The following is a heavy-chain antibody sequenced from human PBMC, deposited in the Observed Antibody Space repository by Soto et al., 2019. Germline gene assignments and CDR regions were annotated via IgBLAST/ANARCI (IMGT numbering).Heavy chain of an antibody. CDR2: ISGSGGST. Sequence: GGSLRLSCAASGFTFSSYAMSWVRQAPGKGLEWVSAISGSGGSTYYADSVKGRFTISRDNSKNTLYLQMNSLRAEDTAVYYCAKVGYYDSSGYPLGIYYFDYWGQGTLVTVSS. CDR1: GFTFSSYA. J-gene: IGHJ4*02. CDR3: AKVGYYDSSGYPLGIYYFDY. V-gene: IGHV3-23*01. D-gene: IGHD3-22*01.